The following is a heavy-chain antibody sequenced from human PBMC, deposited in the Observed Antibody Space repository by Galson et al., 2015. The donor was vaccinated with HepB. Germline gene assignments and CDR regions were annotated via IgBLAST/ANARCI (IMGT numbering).Heavy chain of an antibody. V-gene: IGHV3-15*01. CDR2: IKSKTDGGTT. CDR3: TTHRFTYYDFWSGYPPGYYYGMDV. Sequence: SLRLSCAASGFTFSNAWMSWVRQAPGKGLEWVGRIKSKTDGGTTDYAAPVKGRFTISRDDSKNTLYLQMNSLKTEDTAVYYCTTHRFTYYDFWSGYPPGYYYGMDVWGQGTTVTVSS. J-gene: IGHJ6*02. CDR1: GFTFSNAW. D-gene: IGHD3-3*01.